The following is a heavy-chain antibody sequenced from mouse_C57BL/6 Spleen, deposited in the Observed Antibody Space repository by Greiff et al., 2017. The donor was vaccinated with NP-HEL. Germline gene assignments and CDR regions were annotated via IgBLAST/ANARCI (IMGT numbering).Heavy chain of an antibody. CDR2: IHPNSGIT. CDR1: GYTFTSYW. D-gene: IGHD1-1*01. CDR3: RGYGSSYVVDY. J-gene: IGHJ2*01. V-gene: IGHV1-64*01. Sequence: QVQLQQSGAELVKPGASVKLSCKASGYTFTSYWMHWVKQRPGQGLEWIGMIHPNSGITNYNEKFKSKATLTVDKSSSTAYMQLSSLTSEDSAVYYCRGYGSSYVVDYWGQGTTLTVSS.